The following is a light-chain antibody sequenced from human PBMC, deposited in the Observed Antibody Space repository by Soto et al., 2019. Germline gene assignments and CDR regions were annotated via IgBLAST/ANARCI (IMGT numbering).Light chain of an antibody. CDR2: DAS. J-gene: IGKJ1*01. V-gene: IGKV3-11*01. CDR1: PSVSSY. Sequence: EIVLTQSPATLSLSPGERATVSCRPSPSVSSYLAWYQQKPGQAPRLLIYDASNRATGIPARFSGSGSGTDFTLTISSLEPEDFAVYYCQQRSNWPWTFGQGTKVEIK. CDR3: QQRSNWPWT.